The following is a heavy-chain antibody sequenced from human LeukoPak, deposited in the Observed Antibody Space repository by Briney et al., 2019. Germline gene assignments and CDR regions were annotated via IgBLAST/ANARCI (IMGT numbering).Heavy chain of an antibody. CDR1: GGTFSSYA. V-gene: IGHV1-8*02. Sequence: GASVKVSCKASGGTFSSYAISWVRQATGQGLEWMGWMNPNSGNTGYAQKFQGRVTMTRNTSISTAYMELSSLRSEDTAVYYCARRGYSGYDPYYYYYYMDVWGKGTTVTISS. D-gene: IGHD5-12*01. CDR3: ARRGYSGYDPYYYYYYMDV. CDR2: MNPNSGNT. J-gene: IGHJ6*03.